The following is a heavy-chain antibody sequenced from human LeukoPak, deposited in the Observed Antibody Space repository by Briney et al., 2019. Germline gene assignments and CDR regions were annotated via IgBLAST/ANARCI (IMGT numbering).Heavy chain of an antibody. CDR3: ATRGLSGYYYGMDV. CDR1: GFTVSRNY. D-gene: IGHD3-10*01. J-gene: IGHJ6*02. V-gene: IGHV3-66*01. CDR2: ITTAGAT. Sequence: PGGSPRLSCAASGFTVSRNYMSWARLAPGKGLEWVSIITTAGATHYATSVKARFTISRDNSKNTVYLQMNSLRAEDTAVYYCATRGLSGYYYGMDVWGQGTTVTVS.